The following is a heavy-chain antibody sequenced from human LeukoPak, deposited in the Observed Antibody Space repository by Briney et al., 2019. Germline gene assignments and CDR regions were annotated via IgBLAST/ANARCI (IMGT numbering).Heavy chain of an antibody. Sequence: GGSLRLSCAASGFTFSSYEMNWVRQAPGKGLEWVSYISSSGSTIYYADSVKGRFTISRDNAKNSLYLQMNSLRAEDTAVYYCARDPTVTTNGDYWGQGTLVTVSS. CDR1: GFTFSSYE. J-gene: IGHJ4*02. D-gene: IGHD4-11*01. V-gene: IGHV3-48*03. CDR3: ARDPTVTTNGDY. CDR2: ISSSGSTI.